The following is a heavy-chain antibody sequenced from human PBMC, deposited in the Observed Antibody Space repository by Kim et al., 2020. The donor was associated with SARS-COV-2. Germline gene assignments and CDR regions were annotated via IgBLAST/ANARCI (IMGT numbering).Heavy chain of an antibody. Sequence: FQGRVTITADESTSTAYMELSSLRSEDTAVYYCARDRAIFGVVIIGYFDYWGQGTLVTVSS. J-gene: IGHJ4*02. D-gene: IGHD3-3*01. V-gene: IGHV1-69*01. CDR3: ARDRAIFGVVIIGYFDY.